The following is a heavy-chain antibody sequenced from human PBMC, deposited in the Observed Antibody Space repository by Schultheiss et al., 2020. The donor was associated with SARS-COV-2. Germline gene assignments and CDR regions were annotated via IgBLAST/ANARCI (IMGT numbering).Heavy chain of an antibody. Sequence: GGSLRLSCAASGFTFSSYAMHWVRQAPGKGLEWVAVISYDGSNKYYADSVKGRFTISRDNAKNSLYLQMNSLRAEDTAVYYCARDRHGLRFLEWLPDYYYGMDVWGQGTTVTVSS. CDR3: ARDRHGLRFLEWLPDYYYGMDV. CDR2: ISYDGSNK. CDR1: GFTFSSYA. D-gene: IGHD3-3*01. V-gene: IGHV3-30*04. J-gene: IGHJ6*02.